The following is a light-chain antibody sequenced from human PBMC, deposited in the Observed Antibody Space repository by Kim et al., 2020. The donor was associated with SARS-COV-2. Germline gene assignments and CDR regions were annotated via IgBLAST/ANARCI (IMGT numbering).Light chain of an antibody. Sequence: VSQAARALLACRASQIIGTILAWYHKKPGQPPRLLIYGASTRATGVPARISGSASGSDFTLTISSLQSGDFGTYSCQQYNTWFPYTFGQGTELEI. CDR2: GAS. J-gene: IGKJ2*01. CDR1: QIIGTI. V-gene: IGKV3-15*01. CDR3: QQYNTWFPYT.